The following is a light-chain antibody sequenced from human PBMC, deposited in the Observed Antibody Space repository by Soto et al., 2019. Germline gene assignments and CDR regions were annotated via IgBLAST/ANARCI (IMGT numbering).Light chain of an antibody. Sequence: EIVLTQSPATLSLSPGERATLSCRASQSVSSYLGWYQQKPGQAPRLLIYDASNRATGIPARFSGSGSGTDFTLTISSLEPEDFAVYYCQQRSNWPSTFCGGTKVEIK. CDR1: QSVSSY. V-gene: IGKV3-11*01. J-gene: IGKJ4*01. CDR3: QQRSNWPST. CDR2: DAS.